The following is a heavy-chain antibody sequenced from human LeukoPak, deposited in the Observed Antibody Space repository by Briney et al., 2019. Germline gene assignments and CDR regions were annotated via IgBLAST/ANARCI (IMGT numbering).Heavy chain of an antibody. CDR1: GYSFTSYW. D-gene: IGHD3-16*01. CDR2: IYPGDSDT. V-gene: IGHV5-51*01. Sequence: GEPLKISSKTSGYSFTSYWIGWVRQMPGKGLEWMGVIYPGDSDTRYSPSFQGQVTISADKSLSTAYLQWSGLKASDTAMYYCARHLTMITVPRDAFDIWGQGTMVTVSS. J-gene: IGHJ3*02. CDR3: ARHLTMITVPRDAFDI.